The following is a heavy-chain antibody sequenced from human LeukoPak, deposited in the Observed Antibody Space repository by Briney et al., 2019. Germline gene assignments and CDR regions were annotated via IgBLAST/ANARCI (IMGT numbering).Heavy chain of an antibody. CDR1: GGYISSYY. Sequence: SETLSLTCTVSGGYISSYYWSWIRQPPGKGLEWIGYIYYGGSPKYNPSLKSRVTISLDTSKSQFSLKLSSVTAADTAVYYCARSRSRPLLPPLPKSQYYFDYWGQGTLVTVSS. D-gene: IGHD2-21*01. CDR2: IYYGGSP. CDR3: ARSRSRPLLPPLPKSQYYFDY. V-gene: IGHV4-59*12. J-gene: IGHJ4*02.